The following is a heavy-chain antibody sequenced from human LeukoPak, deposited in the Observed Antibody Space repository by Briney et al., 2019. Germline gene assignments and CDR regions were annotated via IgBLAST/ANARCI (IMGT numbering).Heavy chain of an antibody. CDR3: ARDGPTDYFDY. J-gene: IGHJ4*02. CDR1: GGSISSYY. CDR2: IYYSGST. D-gene: IGHD4-17*01. V-gene: IGHV4-59*01. Sequence: SETLSLTCTVSGGSISSYYWSWIRQPPGKRLEWIGYIYYSGSTNYNPSLKSRVTISVDTSKNQFSLKLSSVTAADTAVYYCARDGPTDYFDYWGQGTLVTVSS.